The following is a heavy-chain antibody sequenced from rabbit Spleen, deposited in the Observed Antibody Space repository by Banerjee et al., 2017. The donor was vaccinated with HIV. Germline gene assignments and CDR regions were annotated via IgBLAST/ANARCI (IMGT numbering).Heavy chain of an antibody. Sequence: KESGGDLVKPGASLTLTCTASGFSLSRNYYMCWVRQAPGKGLEWIACINTYTDKGVYATWAKGRFTISKTSSTTVTLQMTSLTAADTATYFCARDTGSSFSSYGMDLWGPGTLVTVS. CDR1: GFSLSRNYY. CDR2: INTYTDKG. J-gene: IGHJ6*01. V-gene: IGHV1S40*01. CDR3: ARDTGSSFSSYGMDL. D-gene: IGHD8-1*01.